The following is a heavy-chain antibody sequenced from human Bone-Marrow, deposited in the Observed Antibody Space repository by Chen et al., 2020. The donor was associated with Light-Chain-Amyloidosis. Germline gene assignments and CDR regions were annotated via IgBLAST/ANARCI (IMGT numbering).Heavy chain of an antibody. CDR3: ARTAYFETSDFDY. Sequence: EVQLLQSGAEVKKPGESLKISCKGSGYSFATFWIGWVRQKPGKGLEWMGIIYPGDSDTRYSPSFQGQVTISVDKSIDTAFLQWSSLEASDTALYYCARTAYFETSDFDYWGQGTQVTVSS. D-gene: IGHD3-22*01. CDR1: GYSFATFW. V-gene: IGHV5-51*01. CDR2: IYPGDSDT. J-gene: IGHJ4*02.